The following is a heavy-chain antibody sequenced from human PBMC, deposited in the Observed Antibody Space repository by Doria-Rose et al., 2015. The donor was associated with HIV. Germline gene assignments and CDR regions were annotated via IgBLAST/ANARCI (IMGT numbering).Heavy chain of an antibody. J-gene: IGHJ4*02. CDR1: GASVSSRGYY. CDR2: TYYTGTS. CDR3: ARMGSYRELDY. D-gene: IGHD3-3*01. V-gene: IGHV4-31*03. Sequence: QVQLVQSGPGLVKPSETLSLTCSVSGASVSSRGYYWNWIRQVPGKGLESLGYTYYTGTSDYSPSLKSRLNMAVDTSKNQFSLKLSFVTVADTAVYYCARMGSYRELDYWGQGARVIVSA.